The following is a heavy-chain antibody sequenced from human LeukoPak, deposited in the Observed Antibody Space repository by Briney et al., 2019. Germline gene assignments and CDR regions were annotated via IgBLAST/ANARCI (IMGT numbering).Heavy chain of an antibody. CDR1: GCTLSSYA. J-gene: IGHJ6*03. V-gene: IGHV1-69*13. CDR2: IIPIFGTE. D-gene: IGHD6-6*01. Sequence: SVKVSCMPAGCTLSSYAISWVRQAPGQGLEWMVGIIPIFGTENYAQKYQGRVSITADESTSTASMELSSLRSEDTAVYYCARAPGIAALLMDVWGRGHT. CDR3: ARAPGIAALLMDV.